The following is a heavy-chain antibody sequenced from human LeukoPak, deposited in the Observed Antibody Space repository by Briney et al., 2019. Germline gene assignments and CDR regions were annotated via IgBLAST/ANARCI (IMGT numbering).Heavy chain of an antibody. CDR3: ARTIYYGSSSDYSDY. J-gene: IGHJ4*02. D-gene: IGHD3-10*01. Sequence: SETLSLTCTVSGGSISSSSYYWSWIRQPPGKGLEWIGEINHSGSTNYNPSLKSRVTISVDTSKNQFSLKLSSVTAADTAVYYCARTIYYGSSSDYSDYWGQGTLVTVSS. CDR2: INHSGST. V-gene: IGHV4-39*07. CDR1: GGSISSSSYY.